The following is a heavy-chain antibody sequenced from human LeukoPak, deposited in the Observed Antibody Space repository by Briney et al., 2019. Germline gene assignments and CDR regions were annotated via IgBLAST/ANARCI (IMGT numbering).Heavy chain of an antibody. V-gene: IGHV4-59*01. CDR2: VFYSGST. J-gene: IGHJ4*02. Sequence: SETLSLTCTVSGGSISSYYWSWIRQSPGKGLKWIGYVFYSGSTSYSPSLKSRITISLDTSKSQYSLRLSSVTAADTAVYFCARGRTPYDSTGDYFFDYWGQGILVTVSS. CDR1: GGSISSYY. CDR3: ARGRTPYDSTGDYFFDY. D-gene: IGHD3-22*01.